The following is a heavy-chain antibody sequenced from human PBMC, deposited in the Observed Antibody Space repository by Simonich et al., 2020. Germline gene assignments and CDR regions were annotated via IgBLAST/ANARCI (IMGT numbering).Heavy chain of an antibody. D-gene: IGHD6-6*01. V-gene: IGHV3-7*01. CDR1: GFSFLSFW. CDR2: KKKDGREK. J-gene: IGHJ2*01. Sequence: VQLVESGGGLVQPGGSLRLSCEASGFSFLSFWLSWVGPARGKGLEGVANKKKDGREKYEVESVKCRFTISRDNAKNSLYLQMNSLRAEDTAVYYCAREYSSSSDPYWYFDLWGRGTLVTVSS. CDR3: AREYSSSSDPYWYFDL.